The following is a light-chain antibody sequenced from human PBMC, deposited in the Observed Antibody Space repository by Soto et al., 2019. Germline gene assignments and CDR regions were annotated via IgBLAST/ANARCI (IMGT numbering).Light chain of an antibody. J-gene: IGLJ1*01. Sequence: SVLTQPASVYGSPGQSITISCTGTSSDVGSYNLVSWYQHHPGKAPKLMIYEVSKRPSGVSNRFSGSKSGNTASLTISGLQAEDEADYYCCSYAGSSTFPYVFGTGTKVTVL. CDR3: CSYAGSSTFPYV. V-gene: IGLV2-23*02. CDR1: SSDVGSYNL. CDR2: EVS.